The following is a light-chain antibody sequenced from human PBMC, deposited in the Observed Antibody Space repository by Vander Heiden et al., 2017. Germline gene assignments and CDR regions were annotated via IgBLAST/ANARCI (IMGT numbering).Light chain of an antibody. Sequence: EIVLPQSPATLFLSPEERATLTCRASQSVSSYLAWYQQKPGQAPRLLIYDASNRATGIPARFSGSGSGTDFTLTISSLEPEDFAVYYCQQRSNWPLTFGGGTKVEIK. V-gene: IGKV3-11*01. J-gene: IGKJ4*01. CDR2: DAS. CDR1: QSVSSY. CDR3: QQRSNWPLT.